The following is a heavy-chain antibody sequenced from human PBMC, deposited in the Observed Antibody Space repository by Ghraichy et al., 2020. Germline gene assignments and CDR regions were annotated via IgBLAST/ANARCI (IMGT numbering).Heavy chain of an antibody. V-gene: IGHV1-69*13. D-gene: IGHD6-13*01. J-gene: IGHJ3*02. CDR2: LIPSLDTA. CDR3: ARDREYTSTWYMGGSLDI. Sequence: SVKVSCKASGGIFSNTAFNWVRQAPGQVLEWVGGLIPSLDTATFAPRFQGRVTITADESATTTYLELTSLNSDDTAVYFCARDREYTSTWYMGGSLDIWGQGTLVTVSS. CDR1: GGIFSNTA.